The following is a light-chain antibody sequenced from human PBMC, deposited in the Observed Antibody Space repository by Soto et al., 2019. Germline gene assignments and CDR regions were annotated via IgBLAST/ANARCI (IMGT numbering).Light chain of an antibody. Sequence: AIQMTQSPSSLSASVGDRVIITCRASQAIRTDLGWYQQKPGKAPKLLIYAASTLQRGVPSRFSGSGSGTDFTLTISSLQPDDFATYYCQQYNSYPWTFGQGTKVEIK. CDR3: QQYNSYPWT. V-gene: IGKV1-6*01. J-gene: IGKJ1*01. CDR1: QAIRTD. CDR2: AAS.